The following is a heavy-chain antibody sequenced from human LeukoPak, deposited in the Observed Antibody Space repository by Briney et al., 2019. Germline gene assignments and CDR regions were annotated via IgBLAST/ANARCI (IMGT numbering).Heavy chain of an antibody. CDR1: EFTFSRYW. CDR3: ARDVSDEYDSASRIHPDF. D-gene: IGHD2/OR15-2a*01. J-gene: IGHJ4*02. V-gene: IGHV3-7*01. CDR2: IKKDGSNK. Sequence: GGSLRLSCAASEFTFSRYWMTWVRQAPGKGLEWVANIKKDGSNKNYVDSVKGRFTISRDNAKNSLYLQMNSLRVEDTAVYYCARDVSDEYDSASRIHPDFWGRGSLVTVSS.